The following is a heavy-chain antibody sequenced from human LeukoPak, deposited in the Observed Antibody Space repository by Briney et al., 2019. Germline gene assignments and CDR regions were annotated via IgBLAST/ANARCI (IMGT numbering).Heavy chain of an antibody. CDR1: GGSISSYY. Sequence: SETLSLTCTVSGGSISSYYWSWIRQPPGKGLEWIGYVYYSGSTNYNPSLKSRVTISVDTSKNQFSLKLSSVTAADTAVYYCARFNIVVVPAAKNGWFDPWGQGTLVTVSS. CDR2: VYYSGST. J-gene: IGHJ5*02. CDR3: ARFNIVVVPAAKNGWFDP. V-gene: IGHV4-59*01. D-gene: IGHD2-2*01.